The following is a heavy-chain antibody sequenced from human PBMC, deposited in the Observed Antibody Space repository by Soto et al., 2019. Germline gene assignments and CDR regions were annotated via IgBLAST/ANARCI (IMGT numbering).Heavy chain of an antibody. Sequence: PGWSLRLSCAASVFTFISYAMSWVRQAPGKGLEWVSAISGSGGSTYYADSVKGRFTISRDNSKNTLYLQMNSLRAEDTAVYYCAKDPPPPYCGGDCYSGYWGQGTLVTVSS. D-gene: IGHD2-21*02. CDR3: AKDPPPPYCGGDCYSGY. V-gene: IGHV3-23*01. CDR2: ISGSGGST. J-gene: IGHJ4*02. CDR1: VFTFISYA.